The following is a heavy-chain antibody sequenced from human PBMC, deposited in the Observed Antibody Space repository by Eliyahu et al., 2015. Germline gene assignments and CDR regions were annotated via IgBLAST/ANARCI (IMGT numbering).Heavy chain of an antibody. J-gene: IGHJ4*02. CDR2: SGDT. V-gene: IGHV4-39*01. Sequence: SGDTFYNPSLKRRVTISVDTSKNQFSLELTSVTAADTAVYYCARLQPSIQHFGGNSDTSYYFGNWGQGALVTVSS. CDR3: ARLQPSIQHFGGNSDTSYYFGN. D-gene: IGHD4-23*01.